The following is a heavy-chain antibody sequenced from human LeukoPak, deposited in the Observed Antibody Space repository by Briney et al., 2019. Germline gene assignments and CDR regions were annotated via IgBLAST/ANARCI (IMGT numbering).Heavy chain of an antibody. CDR1: GYTFTSYG. J-gene: IGHJ4*02. Sequence: ASVKVSCKASGYTFTSYGISWVRQAPGQGLEWMGWISAYNGNTNYAQKLQGRVTMTTDTSTSTAYMELRSLRSDDTAVYYCARDPNARYYYDSSGYYHDYWGQGTLVTVSS. CDR2: ISAYNGNT. V-gene: IGHV1-18*01. D-gene: IGHD3-22*01. CDR3: ARDPNARYYYDSSGYYHDY.